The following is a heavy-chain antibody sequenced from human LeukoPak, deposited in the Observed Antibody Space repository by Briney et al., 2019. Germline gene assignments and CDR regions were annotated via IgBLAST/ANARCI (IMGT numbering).Heavy chain of an antibody. CDR2: IYHSGTT. D-gene: IGHD4-17*01. V-gene: IGHV4-38-2*01. Sequence: PSQTLSLTWAVSGYSITSGFYWGWIRQFPGKGLEWIGSIYHSGTTYYNPSLKSRVTVTVDTSKNQFSLRLRSVTAADTAVFYCGRSRGYGDYDHWGQGTLVTVSS. J-gene: IGHJ5*02. CDR1: GYSITSGFY. CDR3: GRSRGYGDYDH.